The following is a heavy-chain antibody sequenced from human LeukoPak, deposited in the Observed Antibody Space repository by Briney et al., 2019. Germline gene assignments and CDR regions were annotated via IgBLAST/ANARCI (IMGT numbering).Heavy chain of an antibody. J-gene: IGHJ5*02. CDR3: ARVGSLNWFDP. CDR2: KNPNSGNT. CDR1: GYTFTSYD. Sequence: ASVKVSCKASGYTFTSYDINWVRQATGQGLEWMGWKNPNSGNTGYAQKFQGRVTMTRNTSISTAYMELNSLRSEDTAVYYCARVGSLNWFDPWGQGTLVTVSS. V-gene: IGHV1-8*01. D-gene: IGHD1-26*01.